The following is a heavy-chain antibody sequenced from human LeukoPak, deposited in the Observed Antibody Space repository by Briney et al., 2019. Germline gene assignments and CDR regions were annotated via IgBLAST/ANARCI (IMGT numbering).Heavy chain of an antibody. D-gene: IGHD3-3*01. Sequence: SETLSLTCTVSGGSISSYYWSWIRQPAGKGLEWIGRIYTSGSTNYNPSLKSRVTMSVDTSKNQFSLKLSSVTAADTAVYYCARVSKSYDFWSGYYRHYYYYMDVWGKGTTVTVSS. CDR3: ARVSKSYDFWSGYYRHYYYYMDV. J-gene: IGHJ6*03. CDR2: IYTSGST. CDR1: GGSISSYY. V-gene: IGHV4-4*07.